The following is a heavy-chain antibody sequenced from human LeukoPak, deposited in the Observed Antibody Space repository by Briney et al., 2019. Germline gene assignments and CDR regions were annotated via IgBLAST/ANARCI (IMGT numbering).Heavy chain of an antibody. Sequence: GGSLRLSCAASGFTFSSFAMHWVRQAPGKGLEWVTLISYDGSKKYYADSVKGRFTISRDNSKDTLFLQMNSLRSEDTAVFYCARDVHSYGYNPIGYYYYYMDVWGKGTTVTVSS. CDR3: ARDVHSYGYNPIGYYYYYMDV. J-gene: IGHJ6*03. D-gene: IGHD5-18*01. CDR1: GFTFSSFA. V-gene: IGHV3-30*04. CDR2: ISYDGSKK.